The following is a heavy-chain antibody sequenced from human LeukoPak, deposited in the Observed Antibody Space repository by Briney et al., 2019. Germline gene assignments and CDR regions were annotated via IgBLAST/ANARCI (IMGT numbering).Heavy chain of an antibody. CDR3: AFIQGWFGELLDRFPRPTYGMDV. CDR2: ISYDGSNK. Sequence: GGSLRLSCAASGITFSKYAVHWVRQAPGKGLEWVAVISYDGSNKYYADSVKGRFTISRDNSKNTLYLQMNSLRAEDTAVYYCAFIQGWFGELLDRFPRPTYGMDVWGQGTTVTVSS. D-gene: IGHD3-10*01. CDR1: GITFSKYA. V-gene: IGHV3-30-3*01. J-gene: IGHJ6*02.